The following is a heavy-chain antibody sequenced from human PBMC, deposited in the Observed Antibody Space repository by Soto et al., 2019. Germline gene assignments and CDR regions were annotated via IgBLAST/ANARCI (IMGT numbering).Heavy chain of an antibody. J-gene: IGHJ5*02. CDR2: INSDGSST. Sequence: EVQLVESGGGLVQPGGSLRLSCAASGFTFSSYWMHWVRQAPGKGLVWVSRINSDGSSTSYADSVKGRFTISRDNAKNTLYLQMNSPRAEDTAVYYCARGYYGSGHNWFDPWGQGTLATVSP. V-gene: IGHV3-74*01. D-gene: IGHD3-10*01. CDR1: GFTFSSYW. CDR3: ARGYYGSGHNWFDP.